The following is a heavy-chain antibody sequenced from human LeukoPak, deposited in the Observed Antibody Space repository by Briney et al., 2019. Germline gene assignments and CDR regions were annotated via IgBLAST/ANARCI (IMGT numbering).Heavy chain of an antibody. CDR2: INPNSGGT. V-gene: IGHV1-2*04. Sequence: KPGASVKVSCKASGYTFTGYYMHWVRQAPGQGREWMGWINPNSGGTNYAQKFQGWVTMTRDTSISTAYMELSRLRSDDTAVYYCARAPQKQHQEGDWFDPWGQGTLVTVSS. CDR3: ARAPQKQHQEGDWFDP. CDR1: GYTFTGYY. J-gene: IGHJ5*02. D-gene: IGHD6-13*01.